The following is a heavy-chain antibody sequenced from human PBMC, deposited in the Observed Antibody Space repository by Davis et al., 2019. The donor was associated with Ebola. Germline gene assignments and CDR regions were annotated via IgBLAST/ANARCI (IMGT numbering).Heavy chain of an antibody. CDR2: TYSRSKWYN. CDR3: ARQNVYYYGMDV. V-gene: IGHV6-1*01. D-gene: IGHD1-1*01. Sequence: MPSETLSLTCAILGDSVSSNSAAWNCIMQSPSRGLEWPGSTYSRSKWYNDYAVSVKSRTTINPDTSKNQFSLQLNSVTPEDTAVYYCARQNVYYYGMDVWGQGTTVTVSS. CDR1: GDSVSSNSAA. J-gene: IGHJ6*02.